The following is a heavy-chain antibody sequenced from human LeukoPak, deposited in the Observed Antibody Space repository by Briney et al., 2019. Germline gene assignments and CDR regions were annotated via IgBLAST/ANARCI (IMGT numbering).Heavy chain of an antibody. V-gene: IGHV3-23*01. CDR3: RYFLPHFDY. J-gene: IGHJ4*02. Sequence: GGSLRLSCAASGFTFSNYAMNWVRQAPGKGLEWVSAISGSGGDTYYADSVKGRFTISRDNSKNTVYLQMNSLRAEDTAVYYCRYFLPHFDYWGQGTLVTVSS. CDR2: ISGSGGDT. D-gene: IGHD2/OR15-2a*01. CDR1: GFTFSNYA.